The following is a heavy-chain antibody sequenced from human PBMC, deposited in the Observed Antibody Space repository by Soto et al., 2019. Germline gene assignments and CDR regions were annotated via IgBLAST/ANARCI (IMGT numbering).Heavy chain of an antibody. CDR1: GGSFSDFA. D-gene: IGHD2-2*01. CDR2: IIPMFAAT. Sequence: QVQLAQSGAEVRKPGSSVKVSCRASGGSFSDFAFSWVRQAPGQGLEWMGGIIPMFAATTYAQRFQDRVTITADASTKTVYLALNSLTSDDSAVYYCARGGIVAVPAALSSYDDYTNYRFDSWGQGTLVSVSS. J-gene: IGHJ4*02. CDR3: ARGGIVAVPAALSSYDDYTNYRFDS. V-gene: IGHV1-69*01.